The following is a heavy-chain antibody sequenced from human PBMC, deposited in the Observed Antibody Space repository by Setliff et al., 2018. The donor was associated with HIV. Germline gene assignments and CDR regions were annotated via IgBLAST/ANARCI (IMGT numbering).Heavy chain of an antibody. CDR2: IHTTGIT. D-gene: IGHD3-10*01. CDR1: GGSISSGSYY. CDR3: ARTRSGTYYGEMNWFDP. J-gene: IGHJ5*02. Sequence: SETLSLTCTVSGGSISSGSYYWSWIRQPAGEGLEWIGQIHTTGITKYNPSLKSRVTISVDTSKNRFSLTLRSVTAADTAVYYCARTRSGTYYGEMNWFDPWGQGILVTVSS. V-gene: IGHV4-61*09.